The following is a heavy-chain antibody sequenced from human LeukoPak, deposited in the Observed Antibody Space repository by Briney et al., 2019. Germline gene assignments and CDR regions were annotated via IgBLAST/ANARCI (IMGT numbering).Heavy chain of an antibody. Sequence: ETLSLTCTVSGGSISSYYWSWIRQPPGKGLEWVSFISSSSDYIYYADSVKGRFTISRDNAKNSLYLQMNSLRAEDTAVYYCASGGYGAYYHYMDVWGKGTTVAVSS. V-gene: IGHV3-21*06. CDR3: ASGGYGAYYHYMDV. J-gene: IGHJ6*03. CDR2: ISSSSDYI. CDR1: GGSISSYY. D-gene: IGHD4/OR15-4a*01.